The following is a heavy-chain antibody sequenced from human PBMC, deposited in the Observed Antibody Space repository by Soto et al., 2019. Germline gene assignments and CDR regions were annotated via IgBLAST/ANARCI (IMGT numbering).Heavy chain of an antibody. J-gene: IGHJ4*02. CDR3: ARGFDSGKFYAFES. Sequence: PSETLSLTCTVSGGSISSSTYYWGWMRQPPGKGLEWIASFFIGGNTYYNPSLKSRVTISVDTSKNQFSLKLSSVTAADTAVYYCARGFDSGKFYAFESWGQGTQVTVS. CDR1: GGSISSSTYY. D-gene: IGHD1-26*01. CDR2: FFIGGNT. V-gene: IGHV4-39*01.